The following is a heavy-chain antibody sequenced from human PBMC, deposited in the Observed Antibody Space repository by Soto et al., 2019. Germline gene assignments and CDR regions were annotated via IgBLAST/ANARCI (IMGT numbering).Heavy chain of an antibody. J-gene: IGHJ6*02. D-gene: IGHD6-25*01. CDR2: ISGSGGST. CDR3: AKDKAAVGSYYYYGMDV. V-gene: IGHV3-23*01. Sequence: LRLSCAASGFTFSSYAMSWVRQAPGKGLEWVSAISGSGGSTYYADSVKGRFTISRDNSKNTLYLQMNSLRAEDTAVYYCAKDKAAVGSYYYYGMDVWGQGTTVTVSS. CDR1: GFTFSSYA.